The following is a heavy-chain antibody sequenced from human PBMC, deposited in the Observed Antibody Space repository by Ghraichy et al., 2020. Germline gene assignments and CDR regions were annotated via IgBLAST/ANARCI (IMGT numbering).Heavy chain of an antibody. CDR1: GFTFTSSA. D-gene: IGHD6-13*01. V-gene: IGHV1-58*01. CDR2: IVVGSGNT. J-gene: IGHJ6*03. CDR3: AAPGARTGYSSSWYWDYYYMDV. Sequence: SVKVSCKASGFTFTSSAVQWVRQARGQRLEWIGWIVVGSGNTNYAQKFQERVTITRDMSTSTAYMELSSLRSEDTAVYYCAAPGARTGYSSSWYWDYYYMDVWGKGTTVTVSS.